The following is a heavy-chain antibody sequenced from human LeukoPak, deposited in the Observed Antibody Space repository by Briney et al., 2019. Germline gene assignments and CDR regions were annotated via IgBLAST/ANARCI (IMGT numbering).Heavy chain of an antibody. J-gene: IGHJ4*02. CDR2: IYFTGST. Sequence: SETLSLTCTVSGGSVSGYHWSWIQQPPGQGPECIGHIYFTGSTTYNPSLKSRVTISVDTSQNHFSLSLTSVTSADTAVYYCARVTAAGGGFDHWGQGTLVTVSS. D-gene: IGHD2-15*01. CDR3: ARVTAAGGGFDH. V-gene: IGHV4-59*02. CDR1: GGSVSGYH.